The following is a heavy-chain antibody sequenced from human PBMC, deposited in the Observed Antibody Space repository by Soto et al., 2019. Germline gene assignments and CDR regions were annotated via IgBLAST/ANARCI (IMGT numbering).Heavy chain of an antibody. V-gene: IGHV3-30*03. CDR3: TRNYGSGSPRFGFPAFDI. CDR1: GFTFSSYG. Sequence: GGSLRLSCAASGFTFSSYGMHWVRQAPGKGLEWVEVISYDGINKYYVDSVKGRFTISRDDSKIISYLQMNSLKTEDTAVYYCTRNYGSGSPRFGFPAFDIWGQGTMVTVSS. CDR2: ISYDGINK. D-gene: IGHD3-10*01. J-gene: IGHJ3*02.